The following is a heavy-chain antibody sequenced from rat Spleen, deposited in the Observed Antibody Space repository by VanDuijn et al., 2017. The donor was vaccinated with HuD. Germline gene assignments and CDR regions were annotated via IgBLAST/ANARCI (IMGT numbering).Heavy chain of an antibody. CDR3: AREAGIPFHYFDY. CDR1: GFTFSNYY. CDR2: ISYDDTST. J-gene: IGHJ2*01. D-gene: IGHD1-4*01. V-gene: IGHV5-20*01. Sequence: EVQLVESGGGLVQPGRSMKLSCAASGFTFSNYYMAWVRQAPTKGLEWVASISYDDTSTHYRDSVKGRFTISRDNAKSTLYLQMNSLRSEDTATYYCAREAGIPFHYFDYWGQGVMVTVSS.